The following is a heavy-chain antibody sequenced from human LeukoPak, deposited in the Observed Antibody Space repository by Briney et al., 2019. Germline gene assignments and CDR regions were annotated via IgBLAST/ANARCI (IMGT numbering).Heavy chain of an antibody. V-gene: IGHV3-53*01. J-gene: IGHJ3*02. CDR1: GLTVSSNY. D-gene: IGHD6-19*01. Sequence: GGSLRLSCAASGLTVSSNYMSWVRQAPGKGLEWVSVIYSGGSTYYADSVKGRFTISRDNSKNTLYLQMNSLRAEDTAVYYCARVRWLVRAFDIWGQGTMVTVSS. CDR2: IYSGGST. CDR3: ARVRWLVRAFDI.